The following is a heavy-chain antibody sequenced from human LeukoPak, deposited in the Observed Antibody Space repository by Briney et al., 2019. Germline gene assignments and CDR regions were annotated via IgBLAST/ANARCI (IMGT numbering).Heavy chain of an antibody. V-gene: IGHV4-59*01. Sequence: SETLSLTCTVSGGSISSYYWSWIRQPPGKGLEWIGYIYYSGSTNHNPSLKSRVTISVDTSKNQFSLKLSSVTAADTAVYYCASSIAAAGMTLDFDYWGQGTLVTVSS. CDR2: IYYSGST. CDR3: ASSIAAAGMTLDFDY. D-gene: IGHD6-13*01. J-gene: IGHJ4*02. CDR1: GGSISSYY.